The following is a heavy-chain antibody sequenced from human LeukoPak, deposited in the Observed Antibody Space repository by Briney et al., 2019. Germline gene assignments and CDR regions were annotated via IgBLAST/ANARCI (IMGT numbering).Heavy chain of an antibody. CDR2: IKQDGSET. Sequence: PAGSLRLSCAASGFSLSTYWMSWVRQAPGKGLEWVAKIKQDGSETYYVKSVKDRVTISRDNANNSLYLQLSGLRADDTAGYYCAEVKRYNYAHGTDYWGERALVTVSS. J-gene: IGHJ4*02. V-gene: IGHV3-7*02. CDR1: GFSLSTYW. CDR3: AEVKRYNYAHGTDY. D-gene: IGHD5-18*01.